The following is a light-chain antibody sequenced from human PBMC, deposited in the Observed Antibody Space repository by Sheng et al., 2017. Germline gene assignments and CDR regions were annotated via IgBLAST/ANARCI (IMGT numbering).Light chain of an antibody. CDR3: QQAKSFPFT. V-gene: IGKV1-12*01. Sequence: DIQMTQSPSSVSASVGDRITITCRASEDVHNWLAWYQQKPGKAPTLLIYAASSLHSGVPLRFXGRKSGTDFTLTISNVQADDFATYYCQQAKSFPFTFGPGTTVDVK. CDR1: EDVHNW. J-gene: IGKJ3*01. CDR2: AAS.